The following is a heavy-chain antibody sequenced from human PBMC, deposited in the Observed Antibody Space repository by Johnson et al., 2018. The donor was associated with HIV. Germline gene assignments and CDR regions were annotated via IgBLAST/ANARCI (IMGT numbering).Heavy chain of an antibody. CDR3: AKSGSYYDSSAYHDAFDI. CDR1: GFTFSSYG. Sequence: QVQLVESGGGVVQPGGSLRLSCAASGFTFSSYGMHWVRQAPGKGLEWVTFIQYDGSNKYYADSVKGRFTISKDNSKNTLYLQMNSLRPEDTAVYYCAKSGSYYDSSAYHDAFDIWGQGTMVTVSS. CDR2: IQYDGSNK. D-gene: IGHD3-22*01. J-gene: IGHJ3*02. V-gene: IGHV3-30*02.